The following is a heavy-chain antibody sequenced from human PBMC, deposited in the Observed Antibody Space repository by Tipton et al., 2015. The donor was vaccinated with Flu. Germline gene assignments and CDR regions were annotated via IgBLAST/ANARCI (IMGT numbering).Heavy chain of an antibody. D-gene: IGHD1-14*01. CDR1: GGSIGSSSYY. J-gene: IGHJ4*02. CDR2: IYYSGST. Sequence: TLSLTCTVSGGSIGSSSYYWGWIRQPPGKGLEWIGSIYYSGSTYYNPSLKSRVTISVDTSKNQFSLKLSSVTAADTAVYYCARETYNLWGSRSEESYFDYWGQGTLVTVSS. CDR3: ARETYNLWGSRSEESYFDY. V-gene: IGHV4-39*02.